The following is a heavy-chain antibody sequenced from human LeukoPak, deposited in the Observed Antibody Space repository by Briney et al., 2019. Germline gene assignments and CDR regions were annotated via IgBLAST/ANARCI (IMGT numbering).Heavy chain of an antibody. D-gene: IGHD4-17*01. Sequence: GGSLRLSCAASGFTVSSNYMSWVRQAPGKGLEWVSVIYSGGSTYYADSVKGRFTISRDNSKNTLYLQMNSLRAEDTAVYYCARDRDYGEGFDYWGQGTLVTVSS. CDR3: ARDRDYGEGFDY. CDR2: IYSGGST. CDR1: GFTVSSNY. V-gene: IGHV3-53*01. J-gene: IGHJ4*02.